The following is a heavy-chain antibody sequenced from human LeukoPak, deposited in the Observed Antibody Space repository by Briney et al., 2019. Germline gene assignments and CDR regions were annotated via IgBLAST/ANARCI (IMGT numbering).Heavy chain of an antibody. J-gene: IGHJ4*02. V-gene: IGHV1-2*02. Sequence: ASVKVSCKASEYTFTGYYLHWVRQAPGQALEWMGWINPHSGDTDYAQKFQGRVTMTRDTSISTAYMELSRLRSDDTAVYYCARWGGHCTSGLCYYFDCWGQGTLVTVSS. D-gene: IGHD2-8*01. CDR3: ARWGGHCTSGLCYYFDC. CDR1: EYTFTGYY. CDR2: INPHSGDT.